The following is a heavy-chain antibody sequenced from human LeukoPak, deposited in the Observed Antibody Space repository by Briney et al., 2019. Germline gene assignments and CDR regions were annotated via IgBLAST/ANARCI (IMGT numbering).Heavy chain of an antibody. CDR3: ARSIGLTGGGVDV. Sequence: KSGGSLRLSCAASGFTFSDYNMTWVRQAPGKGLEWVSYITNGGSTIHHADSVKGRFTISRDNAKKTPYLQMNSLRAEDTAVYYCARSIGLTGGGVDVWGQGTTATVSS. CDR1: GFTFSDYN. V-gene: IGHV3-11*01. D-gene: IGHD3-9*01. CDR2: ITNGGSTI. J-gene: IGHJ6*02.